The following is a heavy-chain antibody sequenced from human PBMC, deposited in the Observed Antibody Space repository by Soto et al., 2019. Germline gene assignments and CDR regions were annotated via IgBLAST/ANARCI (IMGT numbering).Heavy chain of an antibody. Sequence: ASVKVSCKASGYTFTSYGISWVRQAPGQGLEWMGWISAYNGNTNYAQKLQGRFTISRDNAKNSLYLQMNSLRDEDTAVYYCARAITPIIIGALDYWGQGTLVTVSS. CDR1: GYTFTSYG. CDR2: ISAYNGNT. CDR3: ARAITPIIIGALDY. V-gene: IGHV1-18*01. D-gene: IGHD1-20*01. J-gene: IGHJ4*02.